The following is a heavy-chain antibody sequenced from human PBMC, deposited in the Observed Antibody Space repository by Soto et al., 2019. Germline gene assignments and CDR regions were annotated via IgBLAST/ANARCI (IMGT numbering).Heavy chain of an antibody. CDR2: ISGSGGST. V-gene: IGHV3-23*01. CDR1: GFTFSSYA. Sequence: EVQLLESGGGLVQPGGSLRLSCAASGFTFSSYAMSWVRQAPGKGLEWVSAISGSGGSTYYAASVKGRFTISRDNSKNTLYLQMNSLRAEDTAVYYCAKDREHDIWGSYRHIPFDYWGQGTLVTVSS. CDR3: AKDREHDIWGSYRHIPFDY. J-gene: IGHJ4*02. D-gene: IGHD3-16*02.